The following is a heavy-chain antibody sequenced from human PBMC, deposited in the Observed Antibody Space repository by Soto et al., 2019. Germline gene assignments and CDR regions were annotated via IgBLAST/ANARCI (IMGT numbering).Heavy chain of an antibody. V-gene: IGHV4-28*01. J-gene: IGHJ4*02. CDR2: IYYSGTT. CDR3: ARREIQGPIDY. D-gene: IGHD1-26*01. CDR1: GYSISSNNW. Sequence: QVQLQESGPGLVKPSDTLSLTCAVSGYSISSNNWWGWIRQPPGKGLEWIGYIYYSGTTYYNPSLKSRVTMSVDTAKNQFSLKLTSVTAVDTAVYYCARREIQGPIDYWGQGTLVTVSS.